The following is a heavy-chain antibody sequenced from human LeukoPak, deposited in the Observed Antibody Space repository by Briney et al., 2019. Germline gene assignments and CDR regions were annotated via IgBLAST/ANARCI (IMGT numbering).Heavy chain of an antibody. J-gene: IGHJ4*02. CDR2: ISTSSSYI. CDR1: GLTFSSYS. V-gene: IGHV3-21*01. Sequence: GGSLRLSCAASGLTFSSYSMNWVRQAPGKGLEWVSSISTSSSYIYYADSVKGRFTISRDNARNSLYLQMNSLRAEDTAVYYCARGYLGATLFSSIDYWGQGTLVTVSS. CDR3: ARGYLGATLFSSIDY. D-gene: IGHD1-26*01.